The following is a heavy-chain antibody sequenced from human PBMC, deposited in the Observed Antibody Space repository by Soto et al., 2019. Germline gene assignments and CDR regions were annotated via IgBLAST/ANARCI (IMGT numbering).Heavy chain of an antibody. V-gene: IGHV4-59*08. CDR3: AGTKQWLAFDY. J-gene: IGHJ4*02. CDR2: IYYSGST. D-gene: IGHD6-19*01. CDR1: GGSISSYY. Sequence: QVQLQESGPGLVKPSETLSLTCTVSGGSISSYYWCWIRHPPGKGLEWIGYIYYSGSTNYNPSLKSRVTISVDTSKNQFSLKLSSVTAADTAVYYCAGTKQWLAFDYWGQGALVTVSS.